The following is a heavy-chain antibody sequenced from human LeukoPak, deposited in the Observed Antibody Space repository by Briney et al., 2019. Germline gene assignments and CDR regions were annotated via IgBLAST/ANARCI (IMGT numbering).Heavy chain of an antibody. D-gene: IGHD6-13*01. V-gene: IGHV4-59*01. J-gene: IGHJ6*03. CDR3: SRYSGSRWYGDRYYYYYMDV. Sequence: PSETLSLTCTVSGGSISSYYWSWIRQPPAKGLEWIGYISHGGSAHYNPSLKSRVTMSIDTSKNHFSLRLTSVTAADTAMYYCSRYSGSRWYGDRYYYYYMDVWGKGTTVTVSS. CDR2: ISHGGSA. CDR1: GGSISSYY.